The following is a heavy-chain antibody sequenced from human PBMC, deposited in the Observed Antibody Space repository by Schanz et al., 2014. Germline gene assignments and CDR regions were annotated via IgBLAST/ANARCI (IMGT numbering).Heavy chain of an antibody. CDR3: ARFLARYQYYGVDV. CDR1: GFTFFGSFA. D-gene: IGHD3-3*01. Sequence: GQLVESGGGVVQPGRSLRLSCVASGFTFFGSFAMSWVRQAPGKGLEWVSGMSGSGSTADYADSVKGRFSISRDNGETSVYLQINSLRVEDTAVYYCARFLARYQYYGVDVWGQGTTVIVSS. V-gene: IGHV3-23*04. CDR2: MSGSGSTA. J-gene: IGHJ6*02.